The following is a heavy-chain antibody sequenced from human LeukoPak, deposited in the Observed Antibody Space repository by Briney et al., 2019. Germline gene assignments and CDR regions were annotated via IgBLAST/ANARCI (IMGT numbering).Heavy chain of an antibody. J-gene: IGHJ4*02. CDR1: GFTFTSLA. V-gene: IGHV3-23*01. CDR3: ARGLQGYYDSLTGYYRGRYYFDY. D-gene: IGHD3-9*01. CDR2: ITGSGSGA. Sequence: PGGSRKPSVPASGFTFTSLAINWVRQAPGKGREGFSVITGSGSGADYADSVKGRFTISRENSQNTVHLQMNSPRAEDTAVYYCARGLQGYYDSLTGYYRGRYYFDYWGQGTLVTVSS.